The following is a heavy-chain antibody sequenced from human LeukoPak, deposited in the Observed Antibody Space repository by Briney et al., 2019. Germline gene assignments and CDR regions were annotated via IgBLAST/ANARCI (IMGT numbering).Heavy chain of an antibody. CDR2: IIPIFGTA. D-gene: IGHD3-9*01. V-gene: IGHV1-69*13. Sequence: SVKVSCKASGGTFISYAISWVRQAPGQGLEWMGGIIPIFGTANYAQKFQGRVTITADESTSTAYMELSSLRSEDTAVYYCASGDDILTSIDYWGQGTLVTVSS. CDR3: ASGDDILTSIDY. CDR1: GGTFISYA. J-gene: IGHJ4*02.